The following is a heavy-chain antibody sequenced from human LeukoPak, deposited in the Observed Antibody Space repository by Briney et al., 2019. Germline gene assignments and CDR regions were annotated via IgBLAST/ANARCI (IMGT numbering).Heavy chain of an antibody. J-gene: IGHJ1*01. CDR2: IKSDGSST. D-gene: IGHD2-21*02. Sequence: PGGSLRLSCAASGFTFSSHWMHWVRQAPGKGLVWVSRIKSDGSSTSYADSVKGRFTIPRDNAKNTLYLQMNSLRAEDMAVYYCARAASCGGDCSSSYLQHWGQGTLVTVSS. V-gene: IGHV3-74*01. CDR1: GFTFSSHW. CDR3: ARAASCGGDCSSSYLQH.